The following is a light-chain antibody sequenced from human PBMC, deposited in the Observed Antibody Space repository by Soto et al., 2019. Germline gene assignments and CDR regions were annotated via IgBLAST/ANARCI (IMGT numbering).Light chain of an antibody. CDR3: PQFNSYPYT. CDR2: DAS. V-gene: IGKV1-13*02. CDR1: QGISSA. Sequence: AIQLTQSPSSLSASVGDRVTITCRASQGISSALAWYQQKPGKAPKLLIYDASSLESGVPSRFSGSGSRTDFTLTISSLQPEDFATYYCPQFNSYPYTFGQGTKLEIK. J-gene: IGKJ2*01.